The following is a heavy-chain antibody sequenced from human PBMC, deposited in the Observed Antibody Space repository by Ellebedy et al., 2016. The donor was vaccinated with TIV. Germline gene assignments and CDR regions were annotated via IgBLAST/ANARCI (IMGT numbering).Heavy chain of an antibody. Sequence: SVKVSCXASGGTFSSYAISWVRQAPGQGLEWMGIINPSGGSTSYAQKFQGRVTITADKSTSTAYMELSSLRSEDTAVYYCARSATNPPPRLTFDYWGQGTLVTVSS. V-gene: IGHV1-69*04. J-gene: IGHJ4*02. CDR2: INPSGGST. CDR3: ARSATNPPPRLTFDY. CDR1: GGTFSSYA.